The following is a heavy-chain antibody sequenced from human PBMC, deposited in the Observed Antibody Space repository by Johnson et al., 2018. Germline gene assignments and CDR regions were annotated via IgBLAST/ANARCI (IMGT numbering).Heavy chain of an antibody. V-gene: IGHV3-33*01. CDR1: GFTFSSYG. CDR2: IWYDGSNK. D-gene: IGHD3-22*01. J-gene: IGHJ6*03. CDR3: ARSTYYYDSSGYYYPHYYYYMDV. Sequence: VQLVESGGGVVQPGRSLRLSCAASGFTFSSYGMHWVRQAPGKGLEWVAVIWYDGSNKYYADSVKGRFTISRDNAKNPLYLQMNSLRSEDTAGYYCARSTYYYDSSGYYYPHYYYYMDVWGKGTTVTVSS.